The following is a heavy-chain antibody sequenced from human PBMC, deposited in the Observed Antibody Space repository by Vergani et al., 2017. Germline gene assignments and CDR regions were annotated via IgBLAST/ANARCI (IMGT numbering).Heavy chain of an antibody. D-gene: IGHD5-18*01. CDR3: ARGGDTAMVTGSYYYYGMDV. CDR2: INHSGST. CDR1: GGSFSGYY. V-gene: IGHV4-34*01. Sequence: QVQLQQWGAGLLKPSETLSLTCAVYGGSFSGYYWSWIRQPPGKGLEWIGEINHSGSTNYNPSLKSRVTISVDTSKNQFSLKLSSVTAADTAVYYCARGGDTAMVTGSYYYYGMDVWGQGTTVTVSS. J-gene: IGHJ6*02.